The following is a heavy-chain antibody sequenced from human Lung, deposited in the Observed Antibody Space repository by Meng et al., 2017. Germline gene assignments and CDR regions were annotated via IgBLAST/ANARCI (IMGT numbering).Heavy chain of an antibody. CDR1: GGSFSDYS. Sequence: QGQLHEAGDGLLKPSVRRPLTFFVSGGSFSDYSWSWIRPPPGKGLEWIGEINHSGSTNYNPSLESRATISVDTSQNNLSLKLSSVTAADSAVYYCARGPTTMAHDFDYWGQGTLVTVSS. D-gene: IGHD4-11*01. CDR2: INHSGST. V-gene: IGHV4-34*01. J-gene: IGHJ4*02. CDR3: ARGPTTMAHDFDY.